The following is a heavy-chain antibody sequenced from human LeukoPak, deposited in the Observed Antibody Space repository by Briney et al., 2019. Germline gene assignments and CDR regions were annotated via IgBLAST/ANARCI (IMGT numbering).Heavy chain of an antibody. Sequence: GGSLRLSCAASGFTFSSYWMSWVRQAPGKGLEWVANIKQDGSEKYYVDSVKGRFTISRDKAKNSLYLQMNSLRAEDTAVYYCARDGYYYGSGSFCLEYWGQGTLVTVSS. V-gene: IGHV3-7*01. D-gene: IGHD3-10*01. CDR2: IKQDGSEK. CDR1: GFTFSSYW. J-gene: IGHJ4*02. CDR3: ARDGYYYGSGSFCLEY.